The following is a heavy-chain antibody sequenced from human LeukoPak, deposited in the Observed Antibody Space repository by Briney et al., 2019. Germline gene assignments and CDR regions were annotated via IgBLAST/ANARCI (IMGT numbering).Heavy chain of an antibody. Sequence: SGTLSLTCAVSGGSISSSDWWSWVRQPPGKGLEWIGELYHSESTNYNPSLKSRVTISVQKSKNQFSLELRSVTAADTAVYYCACLTTADAFDIWGQGRMVSVSS. CDR1: GGSISSSDW. J-gene: IGHJ3*02. V-gene: IGHV4-4*02. CDR3: ACLTTADAFDI. D-gene: IGHD3-22*01. CDR2: LYHSEST.